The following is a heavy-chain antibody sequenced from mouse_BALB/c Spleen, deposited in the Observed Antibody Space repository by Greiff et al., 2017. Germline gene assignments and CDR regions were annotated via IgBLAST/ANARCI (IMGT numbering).Heavy chain of an antibody. CDR3: ARSDYGRDYYAMDY. J-gene: IGHJ4*01. CDR2: INPYNGAT. CDR1: GYSFTGYY. Sequence: EVQLQQSGPELVKPGASVKISCKASGYSFTGYYMHWVKQSHVKSLEWIGRINPYNGATSYNQNFKDKASLTVDKSSSTAYMELHSLTSEDSAVYYCARSDYGRDYYAMDYWGQGTSVTVSS. D-gene: IGHD2-4*01. V-gene: IGHV1-26*01.